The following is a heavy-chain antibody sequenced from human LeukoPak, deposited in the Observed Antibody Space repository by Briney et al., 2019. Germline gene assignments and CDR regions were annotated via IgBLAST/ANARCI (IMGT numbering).Heavy chain of an antibody. CDR2: FDPEDGET. J-gene: IGHJ4*02. CDR1: GYTLTELS. CDR3: ARDSNVVVVPAAIRDGSVGGERYDY. V-gene: IGHV1-24*01. D-gene: IGHD2-2*02. Sequence: GASVKASCKVSGYTLTELSMHWVRQAPRKGLEWMGGFDPEDGETIYAQKFQGRVTITADKSTSTAYMELSSLRSEDTAVYYCARDSNVVVVPAAIRDGSVGGERYDYWGQGTLVTVSS.